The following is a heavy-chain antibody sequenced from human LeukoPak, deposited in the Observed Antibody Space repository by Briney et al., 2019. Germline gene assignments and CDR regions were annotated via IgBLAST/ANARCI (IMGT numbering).Heavy chain of an antibody. Sequence: PSETLSLTCTVSGGSISSGGYYWSWIRQPPGKGLEWIGYIYHSGSTYYNPSLKSRVTISVDRSKNQFSLKLSSVTAADTAVYYCARAPSSVVKPQEAFDIWGQGTMVTVSS. D-gene: IGHD4-23*01. CDR3: ARAPSSVVKPQEAFDI. V-gene: IGHV4-30-2*01. CDR1: GGSISSGGYY. CDR2: IYHSGST. J-gene: IGHJ3*02.